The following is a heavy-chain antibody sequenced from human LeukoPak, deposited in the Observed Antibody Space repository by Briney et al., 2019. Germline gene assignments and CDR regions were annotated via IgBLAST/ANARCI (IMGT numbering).Heavy chain of an antibody. CDR3: ARGAGVLGLGGDH. CDR2: ISSNTNYK. D-gene: IGHD3-16*01. V-gene: IGHV3-21*01. Sequence: GGSLRLSCAASGFTFSAYNMNWVRQAPGKGLEWVASISSNTNYKYYAGSLKGRFTVSRDNAKSSLFLQMNSLRAEDTAVYYCARGAGVLGLGGDHWGQGTLVTVSS. J-gene: IGHJ4*02. CDR1: GFTFSAYN.